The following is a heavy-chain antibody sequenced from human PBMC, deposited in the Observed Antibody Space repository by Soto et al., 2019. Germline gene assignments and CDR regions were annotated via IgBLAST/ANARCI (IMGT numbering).Heavy chain of an antibody. CDR3: AQIRGGGATRDFDY. Sequence: QVTFKESGPVLVKPTETLTLTCTVSGFSLSNARMGVSWIRQPPGKALEWIAHIFSNDEKSYSTSLKSRLTIPQDTSKSQEVLNMTKMDPVDTATYYCAQIRGGGATRDFDYWGQGTLVTVFS. J-gene: IGHJ4*02. D-gene: IGHD1-26*01. CDR2: IFSNDEK. V-gene: IGHV2-26*01. CDR1: GFSLSNARMG.